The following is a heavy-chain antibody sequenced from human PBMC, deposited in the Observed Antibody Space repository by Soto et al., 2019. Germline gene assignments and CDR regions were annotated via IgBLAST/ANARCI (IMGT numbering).Heavy chain of an antibody. Sequence: QLQLQESGPGLVKPSETLSLTCSVSGGSISSSSYFWGWIRQPPGQGLEWIANIHYSGSAYSLPSLKSRVTISEDTSKNQFSLKLNSLTDADTAVYYCARHKRLRGQTGTWNYFDYWGQGTLVTVSS. V-gene: IGHV4-39*01. D-gene: IGHD3-9*01. CDR1: GGSISSSSYF. CDR2: IHYSGSA. CDR3: ARHKRLRGQTGTWNYFDY. J-gene: IGHJ4*02.